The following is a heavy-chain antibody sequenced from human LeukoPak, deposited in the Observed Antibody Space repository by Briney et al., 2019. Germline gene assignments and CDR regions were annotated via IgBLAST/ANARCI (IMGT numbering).Heavy chain of an antibody. CDR3: AKTGSSGYGLF. D-gene: IGHD5-12*01. Sequence: GGSLRLSCAASGFTFSSYGMHWVRQAPGKGLEWVAVISYDGSNKYYADSVKGRFTISRDNSKNTLYLRMNSLRAEDTAVYYCAKTGSSGYGLFWGQGTLVTVSS. V-gene: IGHV3-30*18. CDR2: ISYDGSNK. CDR1: GFTFSSYG. J-gene: IGHJ4*02.